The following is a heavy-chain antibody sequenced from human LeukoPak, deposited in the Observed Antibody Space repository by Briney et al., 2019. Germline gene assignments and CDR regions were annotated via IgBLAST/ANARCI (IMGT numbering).Heavy chain of an antibody. CDR2: IIPIFGTA. V-gene: IGHV1-69*06. D-gene: IGHD6-19*01. J-gene: IGHJ4*02. Sequence: GASVKVSCKASGGTFSSYAISWVRQAPGQGLEWMGGIIPIFGTANYAQKFQGRVTITADKSTSTAYMELSSLRSEDTAVYYCASSGSGWYQLDYWGQGTLVTVSS. CDR1: GGTFSSYA. CDR3: ASSGSGWYQLDY.